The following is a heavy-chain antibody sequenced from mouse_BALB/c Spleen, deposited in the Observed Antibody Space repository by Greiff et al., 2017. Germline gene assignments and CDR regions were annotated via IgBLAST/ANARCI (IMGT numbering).Heavy chain of an antibody. J-gene: IGHJ4*01. Sequence: DVQLQESGAELVRPGALVKLSCKASGFNIKDYYMHWVKQRPEQGLEWIGWIDPENGNTIYDPKFQGKASITADTSSNTAYLQLSSLTSEDTAVYYCARGEGMDDWGQGTSVTVSS. CDR2: IDPENGNT. V-gene: IGHV14-1*02. CDR3: ARGEGMDD. CDR1: GFNIKDYY.